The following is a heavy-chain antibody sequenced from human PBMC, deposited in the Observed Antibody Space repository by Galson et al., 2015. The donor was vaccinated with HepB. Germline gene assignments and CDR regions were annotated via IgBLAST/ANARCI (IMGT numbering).Heavy chain of an antibody. D-gene: IGHD6-19*01. CDR2: ISYDGSNK. Sequence: SLRLSCAASGFTFSSYGMHWVRQAPGKGLEWVAVISYDGSNKYYADSVKGRFTISRDNSKNTLYLQMNSLRAEDTAVYYCAKDGGGGGWSYFDYWGQGTLVTVSS. V-gene: IGHV3-30*18. CDR3: AKDGGGGGWSYFDY. CDR1: GFTFSSYG. J-gene: IGHJ4*02.